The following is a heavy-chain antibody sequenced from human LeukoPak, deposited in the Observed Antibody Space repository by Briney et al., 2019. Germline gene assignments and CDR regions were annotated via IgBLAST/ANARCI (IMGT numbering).Heavy chain of an antibody. CDR1: GFTFSSYA. J-gene: IGHJ5*02. V-gene: IGHV3-23*01. CDR3: AKGGIAGAPRGFDP. CDR2: IGGSGTYT. Sequence: GGSLRLSCAASGFTFSSYAMSWVRQAPGKGLEWVSAIGGSGTYTFYADSVKGRFTMSRDNSVNTLYLQMNSLRAEDTAIYYCAKGGIAGAPRGFDPWGQGTLVTVSS. D-gene: IGHD6-13*01.